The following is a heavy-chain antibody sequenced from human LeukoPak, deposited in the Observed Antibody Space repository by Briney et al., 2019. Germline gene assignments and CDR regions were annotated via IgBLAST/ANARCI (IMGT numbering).Heavy chain of an antibody. CDR2: ISAYNGNT. V-gene: IGHV1-18*01. CDR1: GYTFLSYG. CDR3: ARREDSSGYNFDY. D-gene: IGHD3-22*01. J-gene: IGHJ4*02. Sequence: GASVKVSCKASGYTFLSYGITWVRQAPGQGLEWMGWISAYNGNTNYVQKVQGRVSMTTDASTSTAYMELRSLRSGDTAVYYCARREDSSGYNFDYWGQGTLVTVSS.